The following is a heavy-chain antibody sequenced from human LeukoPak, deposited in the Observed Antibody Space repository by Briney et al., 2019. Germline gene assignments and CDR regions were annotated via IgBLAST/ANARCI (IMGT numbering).Heavy chain of an antibody. D-gene: IGHD5-24*01. CDR3: ARSSVEIPFDY. Sequence: GASVKVSCKASGGTFSSYAISWVRQAPGQGLEWMGRIIPILGIANYAQKFQGRVTITADKSTSTAYMELSSLRSEDTAVYYCARSSVEIPFDYWGQGTLVTVSS. V-gene: IGHV1-69*04. CDR1: GGTFSSYA. J-gene: IGHJ4*02. CDR2: IIPILGIA.